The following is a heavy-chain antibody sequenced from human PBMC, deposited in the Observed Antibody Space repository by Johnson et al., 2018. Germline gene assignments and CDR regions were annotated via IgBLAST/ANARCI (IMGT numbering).Heavy chain of an antibody. CDR3: TTVGIAAAGMGFQH. J-gene: IGHJ1*01. CDR2: IKTKSAGGTT. Sequence: VQLQESGGGLVKPGGSLIISCSGSGFPFHDAWMNWVRQAPGTGLEWVGRIKTKSAGGTTDYAAPVKDRFTISRDDSESTEYLQRNSLKTEDTAVYYCTTVGIAAAGMGFQHWGQGTLVTASS. CDR1: GFPFHDAW. V-gene: IGHV3-15*07. D-gene: IGHD6-13*01.